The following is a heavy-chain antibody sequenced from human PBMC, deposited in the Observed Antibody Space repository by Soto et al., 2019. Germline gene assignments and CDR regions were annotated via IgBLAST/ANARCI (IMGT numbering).Heavy chain of an antibody. D-gene: IGHD1-26*01. V-gene: IGHV3-33*01. J-gene: IGHJ6*02. CDR3: ARGGGAIKVFGMDV. Sequence: GESLKISCAASGFTFSSYGMHWVRQAPGKGLDWVAGIWSDGSNKYYADSVKGRFTISRDNSKDTLYLQVDSLRAEDTALYYCARGGGAIKVFGMDVWGQGTTVTVSS. CDR2: IWSDGSNK. CDR1: GFTFSSYG.